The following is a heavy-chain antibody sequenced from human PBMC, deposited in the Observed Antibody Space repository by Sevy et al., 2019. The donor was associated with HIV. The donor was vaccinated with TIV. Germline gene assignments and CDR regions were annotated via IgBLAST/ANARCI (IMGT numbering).Heavy chain of an antibody. J-gene: IGHJ6*02. V-gene: IGHV3-53*01. CDR3: TSGDIVLVEDNYYGMDV. D-gene: IGHD2-15*01. CDR2: IYSDGRT. CDR1: GFSVSSNY. Sequence: GGSLRLSCVVSGFSVSSNYMSWVRQAPGKGLEWVSNIYSDGRTYYADSVRGRFTISSDTSKNTVYLEMKSLRAEDTAVYYCTSGDIVLVEDNYYGMDVWGHGTTVTVSS.